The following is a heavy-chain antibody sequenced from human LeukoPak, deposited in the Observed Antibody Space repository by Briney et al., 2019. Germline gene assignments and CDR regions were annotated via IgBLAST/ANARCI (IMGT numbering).Heavy chain of an antibody. V-gene: IGHV3-53*01. J-gene: IGHJ6*02. CDR3: ARENNFGSGMDV. Sequence: GGSLRLSCAASGFIVSSNSMNWVRRAPGEGPQWVSVIYSGGNTYYADAVKGRFTISRDNSKNTLYLQMNSLSAEDTAVYYCARENNFGSGMDVWGQGTTVTVSS. CDR2: IYSGGNT. D-gene: IGHD3-10*01. CDR1: GFIVSSNS.